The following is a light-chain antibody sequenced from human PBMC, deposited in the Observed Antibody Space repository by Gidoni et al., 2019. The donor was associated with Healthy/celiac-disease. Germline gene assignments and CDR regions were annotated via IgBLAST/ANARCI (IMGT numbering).Light chain of an antibody. CDR3: QQRSNWPPT. J-gene: IGKJ2*01. CDR1: QSVGSY. CDR2: DAS. V-gene: IGKV3-11*01. Sequence: EIVLTQSPATLSLSPGERATLTCRASQSVGSYLAWYQQKPCQAPRLLIYDASTRATGIPARFSGSGSGTDFTLTISSLEPEDFAVYYCQQRSNWPPTFGQWTKLEIK.